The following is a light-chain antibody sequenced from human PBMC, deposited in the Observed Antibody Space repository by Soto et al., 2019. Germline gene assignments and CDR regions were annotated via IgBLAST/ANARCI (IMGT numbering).Light chain of an antibody. Sequence: DIQMTQSPSTLSASVGDRVTITCRASQSISSWLAWYQQKPGKAPKLLIYKASSLESGVPSRFSGSGSGTEFTLTISSLQPDDSATYYCQQYNSYSTFSSGTKVEMK. CDR2: KAS. CDR1: QSISSW. V-gene: IGKV1-5*03. CDR3: QQYNSYST. J-gene: IGKJ2*01.